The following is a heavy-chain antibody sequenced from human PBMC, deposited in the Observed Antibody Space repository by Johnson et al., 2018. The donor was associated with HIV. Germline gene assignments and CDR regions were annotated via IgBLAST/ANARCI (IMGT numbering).Heavy chain of an antibody. CDR1: GFIFSTAA. V-gene: IGHV3-64*01. CDR3: ARFEYSSSSDPVEDEVNAFDI. Sequence: EVQVVESGGGLVQPGGSLRLSCAASGFIFSTAAMHWVRQAPGKGLEYVASISINGDTTYYARSVQDRFTISRDNSKNTLYLQMDSLRAEEMAIYYCARFEYSSSSDPVEDEVNAFDIWGQGTMVTVSS. J-gene: IGHJ3*02. CDR2: ISINGDTT. D-gene: IGHD6-6*01.